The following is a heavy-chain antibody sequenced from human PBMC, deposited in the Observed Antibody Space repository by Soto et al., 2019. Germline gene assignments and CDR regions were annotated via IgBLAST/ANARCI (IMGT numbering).Heavy chain of an antibody. CDR2: ISGSGYST. Sequence: EVQLLESGGGLVQPGGSLRLSCAASGFTFSSYAMSWVRQAPGKGLEWVSAISGSGYSTYYADSVKGRCTISRDNSKNTLYLQMNSLRAEDTAVYYCAKEGEHSSGWANFDYWGQGTLVTVSS. J-gene: IGHJ4*02. CDR1: GFTFSSYA. D-gene: IGHD6-19*01. CDR3: AKEGEHSSGWANFDY. V-gene: IGHV3-23*01.